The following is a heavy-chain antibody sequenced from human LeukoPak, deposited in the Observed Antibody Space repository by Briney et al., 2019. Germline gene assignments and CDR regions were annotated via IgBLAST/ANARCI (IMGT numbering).Heavy chain of an antibody. Sequence: SETLSLTCTVSGDSMSSSYWSWIREPPGKGLEWIGHIYYSGSTNYNPSLKSRVTISVTKNQFSLKLSSVPAADPAVYFCARSAAGLSYGMDVWGEGTTVTVSS. CDR1: GDSMSSSY. D-gene: IGHD6-13*01. V-gene: IGHV4-59*08. CDR3: ARSAAGLSYGMDV. CDR2: IYYSGST. J-gene: IGHJ6*04.